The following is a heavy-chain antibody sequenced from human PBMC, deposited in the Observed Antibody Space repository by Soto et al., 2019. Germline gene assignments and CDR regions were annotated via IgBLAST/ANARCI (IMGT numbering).Heavy chain of an antibody. CDR2: INHSGST. V-gene: IGHV4-34*01. D-gene: IGHD3-9*01. CDR3: ARQYFDWLLPNGGYFDY. J-gene: IGHJ4*02. CDR1: GGSFSGYY. Sequence: SETLSLTCAVYGGSFSGYYWSWIRQPPGKGLEWIGEINHSGSTNYNPSLKSRVTISVDTSKNQFSLKLSSVTAADTAVYYCARQYFDWLLPNGGYFDYWGQGTLVTVSS.